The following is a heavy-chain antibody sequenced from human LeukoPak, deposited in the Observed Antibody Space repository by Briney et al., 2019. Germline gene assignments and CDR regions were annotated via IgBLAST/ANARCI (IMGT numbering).Heavy chain of an antibody. V-gene: IGHV3-33*06. CDR1: GFTFSSYG. Sequence: GRSLRLSCAASGFTFSSYGMHWVRQAPGKGLEWVAVIWYDGSNKYYADSVKGRFTISRDNSKNTLYLQMNSLRAEDTAVYYCAKTLHGYEHGGGAFDPWGQGTLATVSS. D-gene: IGHD1-1*01. J-gene: IGHJ5*02. CDR2: IWYDGSNK. CDR3: AKTLHGYEHGGGAFDP.